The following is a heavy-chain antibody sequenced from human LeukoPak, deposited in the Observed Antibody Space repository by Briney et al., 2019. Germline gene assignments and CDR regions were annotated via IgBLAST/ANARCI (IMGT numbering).Heavy chain of an antibody. J-gene: IGHJ4*02. D-gene: IGHD6-13*01. V-gene: IGHV3-23*01. CDR1: GFTFSSYA. CDR3: AKGRGYSSSWFYFDY. CDR2: ISGSGGST. Sequence: PGGSLRLSCAASGFTFSSYAMSWVRQAPGKGLEWVSAISGSGGSTYYADSVKGRFTISRDNSKKTLYLQMNSLRAEDTAVYYCAKGRGYSSSWFYFDYWGQGTLVTVSS.